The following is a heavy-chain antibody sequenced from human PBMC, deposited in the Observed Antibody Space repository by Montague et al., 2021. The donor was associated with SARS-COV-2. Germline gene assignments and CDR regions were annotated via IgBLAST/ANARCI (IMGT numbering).Heavy chain of an antibody. CDR3: ARGLVLGEEDAVMVYFFYYIDF. V-gene: IGHV4-34*01. CDR2: INHSGST. D-gene: IGHD3-16*01. Sequence: SETLSLTCAVYGASFSGYHLTLIRQPPGTGLEWIGEINHSGSTNYNPSLKSRLTISVDTSTNHFSLKLSSVTAADTAVYYCARGLVLGEEDAVMVYFFYYIDFWGKVTTVTVSS. J-gene: IGHJ6*03. CDR1: GASFSGYH.